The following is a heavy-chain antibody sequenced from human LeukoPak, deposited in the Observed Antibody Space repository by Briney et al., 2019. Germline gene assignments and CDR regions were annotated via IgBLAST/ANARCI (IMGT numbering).Heavy chain of an antibody. CDR2: ISSSSSTI. V-gene: IGHV3-48*01. CDR3: AKAISDDIWLGYMDV. J-gene: IGHJ6*03. CDR1: GFTFSSYS. D-gene: IGHD3-9*01. Sequence: GGSLRLSCAASGFTFSSYSMNWVRQAPGKGLEWVSYISSSSSTIYYADSVKGRFTISRDNAKNSLYLQMNSLRAEDTAVYYCAKAISDDIWLGYMDVWGKGTTVTISS.